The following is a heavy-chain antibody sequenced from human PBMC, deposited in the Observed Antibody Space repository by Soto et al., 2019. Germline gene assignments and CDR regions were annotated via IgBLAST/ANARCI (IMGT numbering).Heavy chain of an antibody. J-gene: IGHJ4*02. CDR1: GYTFTTYY. D-gene: IGHD2-21*02. CDR2: ITPSSGST. Sequence: QLVQSGAEVKNPGASVKISCKASGYTFTTYYMHWLRQARGQGLEWMGIITPSSGSTRYEQKCQDRVTMTRDTSPSTVYMELGSLRSEGPAVYYIASAVSTKTAPIDYWGQGTVVTFSS. CDR3: ASAVSTKTAPIDY. V-gene: IGHV1-46*01.